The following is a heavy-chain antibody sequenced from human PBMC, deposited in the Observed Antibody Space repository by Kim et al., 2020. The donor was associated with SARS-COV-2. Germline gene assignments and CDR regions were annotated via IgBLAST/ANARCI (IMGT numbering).Heavy chain of an antibody. CDR1: GGSFSGYY. CDR2: INHSGST. J-gene: IGHJ6*02. D-gene: IGHD6-6*01. CDR3: VRDYKGGFGIAARLGYSYYYGMDV. Sequence: SETLSLTCAVYGGSFSGYYWSWIRQPPGKGLEWIGEINHSGSTNYNPSLKSRVTISVDTSKNQFSLKLSSVTAADTAVYYCVRDYKGGFGIAARLGYSYYYGMDVWGQGITVIVSS. V-gene: IGHV4-34*01.